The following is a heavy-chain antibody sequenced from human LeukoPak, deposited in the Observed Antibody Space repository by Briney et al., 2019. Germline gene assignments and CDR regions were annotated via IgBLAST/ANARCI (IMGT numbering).Heavy chain of an antibody. CDR3: AKDKASSGWYYFDY. CDR1: GFTLSSYS. Sequence: GRSLRLSCAASGFTLSSYSMNWVRQAPGKGLEWIAYISSSSDIKYEADSVKGRFTVSRDNAKNLLFLQMNSLRAEDTAVYYCAKDKASSGWYYFDYWGHGARVTVSS. D-gene: IGHD6-19*01. CDR2: ISSSSDIK. V-gene: IGHV3-48*01. J-gene: IGHJ4*01.